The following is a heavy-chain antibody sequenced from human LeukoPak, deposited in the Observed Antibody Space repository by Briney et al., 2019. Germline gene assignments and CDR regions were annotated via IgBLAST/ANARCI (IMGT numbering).Heavy chain of an antibody. CDR1: GFTFSSYS. J-gene: IGHJ6*03. D-gene: IGHD6-6*01. CDR3: ARDFVSSSSLYYYYYMDV. Sequence: GGSLRLSCAASGFTFSSYSMNWVRQAPGKGLEGVSSISSSSSYIYYADSVKGRFTISRDNAKNSMYLQMNSLRAEDTAVYYCARDFVSSSSLYYYYYMDVWGKGTTVTVSS. CDR2: ISSSSSYI. V-gene: IGHV3-21*01.